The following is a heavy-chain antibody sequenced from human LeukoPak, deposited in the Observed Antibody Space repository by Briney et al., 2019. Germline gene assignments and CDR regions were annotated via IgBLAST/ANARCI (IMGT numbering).Heavy chain of an antibody. CDR1: GFTFSRYS. D-gene: IGHD1-26*01. CDR3: AKAAGGSPPGIDAFDI. Sequence: GGSLRLSCAASGFTFSRYSMNWVRQAPGKGLEWVSSISGSSSYIYYADSVKGRFTISRDNSKNTLYLQMNSLRAEDMAVYYCAKAAGGSPPGIDAFDIWGQGTMVTVSS. V-gene: IGHV3-21*04. CDR2: ISGSSSYI. J-gene: IGHJ3*02.